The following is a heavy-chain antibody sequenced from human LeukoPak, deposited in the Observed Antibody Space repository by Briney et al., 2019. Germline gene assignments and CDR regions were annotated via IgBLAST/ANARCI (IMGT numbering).Heavy chain of an antibody. CDR3: AKVRVVFNWNYAYYFDY. D-gene: IGHD1-7*01. CDR1: GFTFSDYA. J-gene: IGHJ4*02. CDR2: ISYDGSDR. V-gene: IGHV3-30*18. Sequence: SGGSLRLSCAASGFTFSDYAMHWVRQAPGKGLDWVALISYDGSDRYYADSVKGRFTISRDNSKNTLYLQMNSLRPEDTAVYYCAKVRVVFNWNYAYYFDYWGQGTLVTVSS.